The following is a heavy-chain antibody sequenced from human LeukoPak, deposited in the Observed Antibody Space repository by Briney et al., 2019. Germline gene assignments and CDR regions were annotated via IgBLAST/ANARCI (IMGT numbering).Heavy chain of an antibody. J-gene: IGHJ4*02. CDR3: ARGGGLHPGDFDY. V-gene: IGHV4-59*01. CDR1: GGSISSYY. Sequence: PSETLSLTCTVSGGSISSYYWSWIRQPPGKGLEWIGYIYYSGSINYNPSLKSRVTISVDTSKNQFSLKLSSVTAADTAVYYCARGGGLHPGDFDYWGQGTLVTVSS. CDR2: IYYSGSI. D-gene: IGHD3-16*01.